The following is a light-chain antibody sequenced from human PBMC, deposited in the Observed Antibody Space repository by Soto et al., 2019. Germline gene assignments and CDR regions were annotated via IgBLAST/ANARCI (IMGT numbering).Light chain of an antibody. CDR2: AAS. V-gene: IGKV1-9*01. CDR1: QGISSY. CDR3: QQLNSYPLT. Sequence: SQLTQSPSSLCASVGDRVTITCRASQGISSYLAWYQQKPGKAPKLRIYAASTLQSGVPSRFSGSGSGTDFTLTISSLQPEDFATYYCQQLNSYPLTFGPGTKVDIK. J-gene: IGKJ3*01.